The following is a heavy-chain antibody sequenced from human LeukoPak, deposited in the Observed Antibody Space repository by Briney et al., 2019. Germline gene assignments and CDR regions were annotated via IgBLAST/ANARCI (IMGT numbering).Heavy chain of an antibody. J-gene: IGHJ4*02. Sequence: VASVKVSCKASGYTFTNYGISWVRQAPGQGLQWMGWISAKNGNTKYAEKFQGRGTMTTDTSTNTAYMELRSLRSDDMAVYYCARDRQDYYDSSGYFGNWGQGTLVTVSS. V-gene: IGHV1-18*03. CDR1: GYTFTNYG. CDR2: ISAKNGNT. D-gene: IGHD3-22*01. CDR3: ARDRQDYYDSSGYFGN.